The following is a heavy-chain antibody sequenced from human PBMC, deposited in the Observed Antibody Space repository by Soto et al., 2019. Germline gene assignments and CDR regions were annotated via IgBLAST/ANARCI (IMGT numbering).Heavy chain of an antibody. D-gene: IGHD2-21*02. V-gene: IGHV4-31*03. CDR1: GGSISSGGYY. CDR3: ARQWVVRGGYWSRAFDI. Sequence: QVQLQESGPGLVKPSQTLSLTCTVSGGSISSGGYYWSWIRQHPGKGLEWIGYIYYSGSTYYNPSLKSRVTILGDTSKNQFSLKLSSVTAADTAIYYCARQWVVRGGYWSRAFDILGQVTMVTVSS. J-gene: IGHJ3*02. CDR2: IYYSGST.